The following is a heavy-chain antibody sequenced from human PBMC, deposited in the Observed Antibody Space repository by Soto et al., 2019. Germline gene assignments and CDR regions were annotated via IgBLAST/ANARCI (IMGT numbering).Heavy chain of an antibody. CDR1: GFTFSSYS. CDR2: ISSSSSTI. CDR3: ARGMMTIFGVGFDY. V-gene: IGHV3-48*01. Sequence: GGSLRLSCAASGFTFSSYSMNWVRQAPGKGLEWVSYISSSSSTIYYADSVKGRFTISRDNAKNSLYLQMNSLRAEDTAVYYCARGMMTIFGVGFDYWGQGTLVTVSS. D-gene: IGHD3-3*01. J-gene: IGHJ4*02.